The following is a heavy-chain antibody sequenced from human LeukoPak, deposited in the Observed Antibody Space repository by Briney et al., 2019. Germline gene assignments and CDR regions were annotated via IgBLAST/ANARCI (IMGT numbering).Heavy chain of an antibody. CDR2: IYSGGST. CDR1: GVTVSSNY. V-gene: IGHV3-53*01. D-gene: IGHD2-2*01. CDR3: ASRYCSSTSCYDY. J-gene: IGHJ4*02. Sequence: PGGSLRLSCAASGVTVSSNYMSWVRQAPGKGLEWVSVIYSGGSTYYADSVKGRFTISRDNSKNTLYLQMNSLRAEDTAVYYCASRYCSSTSCYDYWGQGTLVTVSS.